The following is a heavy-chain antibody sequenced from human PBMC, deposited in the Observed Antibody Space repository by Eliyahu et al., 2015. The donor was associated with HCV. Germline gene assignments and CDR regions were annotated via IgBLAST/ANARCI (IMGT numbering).Heavy chain of an antibody. V-gene: IGHV3-7*01. Sequence: EVQLVESGGGLVQPGGSLRLSCAASGFTFSTNWMSWVRQAPGKGLGWVANIKQDGSEKNYVDSVKGRFTISRDDAKNSLYLQMNSLRAEDTAVYYCASGGSIYANWGQGTLVTVSS. J-gene: IGHJ4*02. D-gene: IGHD5-18*01. CDR2: IKQDGSEK. CDR1: GFTFSTNW. CDR3: ASGGSIYAN.